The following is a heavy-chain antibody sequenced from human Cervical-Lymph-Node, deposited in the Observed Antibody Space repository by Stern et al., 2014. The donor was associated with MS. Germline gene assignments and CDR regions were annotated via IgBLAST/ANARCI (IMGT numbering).Heavy chain of an antibody. CDR3: AREPCLFRGGNCYMGYYYGMDV. Sequence: EVQLLESGGGLVQPGGSLRLSCAASGFTFNTYAMHWVRQAPGKGLEYVSGLTNDGGTTYYSNSVKGRVTISRDNSKNTLYLQMGSLRAEDTAVYYCAREPCLFRGGNCYMGYYYGMDVWGQGTTVTVSS. J-gene: IGHJ6*02. CDR2: LTNDGGTT. D-gene: IGHD2-15*01. CDR1: GFTFNTYA. V-gene: IGHV3-64*01.